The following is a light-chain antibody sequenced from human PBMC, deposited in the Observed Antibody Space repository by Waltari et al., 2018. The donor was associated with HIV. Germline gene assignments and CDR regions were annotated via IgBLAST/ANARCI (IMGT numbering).Light chain of an antibody. J-gene: IGLJ2*01. V-gene: IGLV1-51*01. CDR2: ASY. CDR3: ATWDASLTVV. Sequence: QSVLTQPPSVSAAPGQKVSISCPGSDSNIGNNYVSWYQQLPGTAPKLLIYASYKRPSGIPDRFSGSKSGTSATLGIAGLQTGDEAYYYCATWDASLTVVFGGGTKLTVL. CDR1: DSNIGNNY.